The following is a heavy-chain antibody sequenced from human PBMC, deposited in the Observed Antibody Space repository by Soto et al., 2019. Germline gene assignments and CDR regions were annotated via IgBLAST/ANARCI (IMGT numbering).Heavy chain of an antibody. Sequence: ASVKVSCKASGYTFTSYGISWVRQAPGQGLEWMGWISAYNGNTNYAQKLQGRVTMTTDTSTSTAYMELRSLRSDDTAVYYCARDLHPSYYDILTGDFDYWGQGTLVTVSS. J-gene: IGHJ4*02. CDR1: GYTFTSYG. V-gene: IGHV1-18*01. CDR2: ISAYNGNT. D-gene: IGHD3-9*01. CDR3: ARDLHPSYYDILTGDFDY.